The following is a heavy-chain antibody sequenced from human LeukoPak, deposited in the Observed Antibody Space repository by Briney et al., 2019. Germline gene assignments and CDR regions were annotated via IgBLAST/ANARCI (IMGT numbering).Heavy chain of an antibody. Sequence: PGRSLRLSCAASGFTFSSYSMNWVRQAPGKGLEWVSSISSSSSYIYYADSVKGRFTISRDNAKNSLYLQMNSLRAEDTAVYYCARVSWYQLLSGNDYWGQGTLVTVSS. D-gene: IGHD2-2*01. J-gene: IGHJ4*02. V-gene: IGHV3-21*01. CDR3: ARVSWYQLLSGNDY. CDR1: GFTFSSYS. CDR2: ISSSSSYI.